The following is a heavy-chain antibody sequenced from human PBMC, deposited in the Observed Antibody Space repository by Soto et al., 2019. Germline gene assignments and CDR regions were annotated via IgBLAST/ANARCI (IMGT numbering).Heavy chain of an antibody. D-gene: IGHD3-10*01. CDR2: IGVGSSPI. V-gene: IGHV3-48*02. CDR1: GLRFRGFS. Sequence: QLVESGGGSVQPGGSLRLSCAAAGLRFRGFSMAWVRQAPGKVLEWVAYIGVGSSPIYYADSVQGRFTVSRDDARNSLSLQMDGLRDEDTAIYYCSGSRDGFGWGQGTLVTVS. CDR3: SGSRDGFG. J-gene: IGHJ4*02.